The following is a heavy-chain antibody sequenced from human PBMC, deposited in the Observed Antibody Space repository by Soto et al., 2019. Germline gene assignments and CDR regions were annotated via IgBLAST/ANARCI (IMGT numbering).Heavy chain of an antibody. CDR2: IYYSGTT. CDR3: ARDRSRGWDQGYGMDV. J-gene: IGHJ6*02. V-gene: IGHV4-31*01. D-gene: IGHD6-19*01. Sequence: SETLSLTWTVSGGSISSEGYYWSWFRQLPGKGLEWIGDIYYSGTTYHNPSLKRLVTISVDTSKNQFSLKLRSLTAADTAVYYCARDRSRGWDQGYGMDVGGQGTTVTVS. CDR1: GGSISSEGYY.